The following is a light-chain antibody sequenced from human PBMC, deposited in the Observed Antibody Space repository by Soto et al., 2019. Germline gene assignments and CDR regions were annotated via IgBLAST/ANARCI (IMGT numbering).Light chain of an antibody. Sequence: QSALTQPPSVSGSPGQSVAISCTGTGSDIGTYNRVSWYQQPPGTAPKLMIYDVSDRPSGVPDRFSGSKSGNTASLTISGLQDEDEADYYCSSYTSSSTYVFGTGTKLTVL. CDR2: DVS. CDR3: SSYTSSSTYV. J-gene: IGLJ1*01. V-gene: IGLV2-18*02. CDR1: GSDIGTYNR.